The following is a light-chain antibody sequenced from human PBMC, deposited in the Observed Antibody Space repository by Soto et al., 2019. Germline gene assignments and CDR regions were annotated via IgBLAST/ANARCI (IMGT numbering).Light chain of an antibody. V-gene: IGLV2-14*01. Sequence: QSVLTQPSSLSGSPGQSITISCTGNSSEVGGYNYVSWYQQHPGKAPKLMIYDVSNRPSGVSNRFSGSKSGNTASLTISGLQAEDEADYYCSSYTSSSVYVFGTGTKVTVL. CDR1: SSEVGGYNY. J-gene: IGLJ1*01. CDR3: SSYTSSSVYV. CDR2: DVS.